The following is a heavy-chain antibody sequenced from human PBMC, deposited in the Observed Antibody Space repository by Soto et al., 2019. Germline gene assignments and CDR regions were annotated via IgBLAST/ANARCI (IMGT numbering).Heavy chain of an antibody. D-gene: IGHD3-10*01. V-gene: IGHV1-69*13. CDR1: GGTFSSYA. CDR3: ASSYGSGSYYYYYGMDV. J-gene: IGHJ6*02. Sequence: GASVKVSCKASGGTFSSYAISWVRQAPGQGLEWMGGIIPIFGTANYAQKFQGRVTITADESTSTAYMELSSLRSEDTAVYYCASSYGSGSYYYYYGMDVWGQGTTVTVSS. CDR2: IIPIFGTA.